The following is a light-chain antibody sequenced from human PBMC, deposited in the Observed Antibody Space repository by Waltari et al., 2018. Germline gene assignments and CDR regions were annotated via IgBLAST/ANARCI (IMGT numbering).Light chain of an antibody. V-gene: IGLV3-21*02. J-gene: IGLJ2*01. CDR3: QVWDINNDQVV. Sequence: YVVTQPTSVSVAPGQTARITCGGNDIRSQSVHWYQQKPVQAPLLIVYDDTDRPSGIPERFSCSNSGNAATLTISSVEAGDEADYYCQVWDINNDQVVFGGGTKVTVL. CDR2: DDT. CDR1: DIRSQS.